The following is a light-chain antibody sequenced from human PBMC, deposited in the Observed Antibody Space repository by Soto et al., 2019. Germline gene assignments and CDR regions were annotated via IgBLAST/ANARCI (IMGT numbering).Light chain of an antibody. CDR1: TGAVTSGHY. V-gene: IGLV7-46*01. Sequence: QAVVTQEPSLTVSPGGTVTLTCGSSTGAVTSGHYPYWFQQKPGQAPRTLIYDTSNKHSWTPARFSGSLLGGKAALTLSGXXXXXXXXYYCWLCYSGVGVVFGGGTKLTVL. J-gene: IGLJ2*01. CDR2: DTS. CDR3: WLCYSGVGVV.